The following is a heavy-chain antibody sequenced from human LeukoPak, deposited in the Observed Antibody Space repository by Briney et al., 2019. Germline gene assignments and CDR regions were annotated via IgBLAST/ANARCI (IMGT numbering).Heavy chain of an antibody. Sequence: ASVKVSCKASGYTFTGYYMRWVRQAPGQGLEWMGWINPNSGGTNYAQKFQGRVTMTRDTSISTAYMELSRLRSDDTAVYYCAREGYGDYAQWDYWGQGTLVTVSS. D-gene: IGHD4-17*01. CDR1: GYTFTGYY. V-gene: IGHV1-2*02. CDR3: AREGYGDYAQWDY. J-gene: IGHJ4*02. CDR2: INPNSGGT.